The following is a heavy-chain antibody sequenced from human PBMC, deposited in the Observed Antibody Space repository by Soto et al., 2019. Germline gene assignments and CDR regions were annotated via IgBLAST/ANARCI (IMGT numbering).Heavy chain of an antibody. J-gene: IGHJ4*02. CDR1: GGTFSSYA. V-gene: IGHV1-69*01. Sequence: QVQLVQSGAAVKKPGSSVKVSCKASGGTFSSYAISWVRQAPVQGLEWMGGIIPIFGTANYAQKFQGRVTITTEESTSTAYMELSSLRSEDTAVYYCENTISSSWSRTFDYWGQGTLVTVSS. CDR3: ENTISSSWSRTFDY. D-gene: IGHD6-13*01. CDR2: IIPIFGTA.